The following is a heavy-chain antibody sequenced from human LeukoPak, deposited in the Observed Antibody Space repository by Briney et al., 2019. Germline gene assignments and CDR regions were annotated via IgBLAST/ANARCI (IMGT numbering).Heavy chain of an antibody. J-gene: IGHJ5*02. CDR1: GFTFGDYA. V-gene: IGHV3-49*04. CDR3: TRAPSGYDPNWFDP. CDR2: IRSKAYGGTT. D-gene: IGHD5-12*01. Sequence: GRPLRLSCTASGFTFGDYAMSWVRQAPGKGLEWVGFIRSKAYGGTTEYAASVKGRFTISRDDSKSIAYLQMNSLKTEDTAVYYCTRAPSGYDPNWFDPWGQGTLVTVSS.